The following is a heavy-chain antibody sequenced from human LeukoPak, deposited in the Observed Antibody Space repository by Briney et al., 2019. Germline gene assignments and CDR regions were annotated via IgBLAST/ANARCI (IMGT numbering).Heavy chain of an antibody. J-gene: IGHJ1*01. CDR1: GFTFSSYA. CDR2: ISGSGGST. Sequence: PGGSLRLTCAASGFTFSSYAMSWVRQAPGKGLEWVSAISGSGGSTYYADSVKGRFTISRDNSKNTLYLQMNSLRAEDTAVYYCAKSPSPIVLMVYAIPSNQYFQYWGQGTLVTVSS. V-gene: IGHV3-23*01. CDR3: AKSPSPIVLMVYAIPSNQYFQY. D-gene: IGHD2-8*01.